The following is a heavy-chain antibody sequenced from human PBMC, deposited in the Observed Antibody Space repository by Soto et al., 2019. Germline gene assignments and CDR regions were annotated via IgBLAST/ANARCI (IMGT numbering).Heavy chain of an antibody. CDR2: ISSSSSYI. Sequence: VQLVESGGGVVQPGRSLRLSCAASGFTFSSYSMNWVRQAPGKGLEWVSSISSSSSYIYYADSVKGRFTISRDNAKNSLYLQMNSLRAEDTAVYYCARVNDYYYYGMDVWGQGTTVTVSS. CDR1: GFTFSSYS. J-gene: IGHJ6*02. CDR3: ARVNDYYYYGMDV. V-gene: IGHV3-21*01.